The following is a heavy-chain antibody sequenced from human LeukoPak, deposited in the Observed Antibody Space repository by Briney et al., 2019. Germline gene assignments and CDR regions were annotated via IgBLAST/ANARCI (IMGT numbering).Heavy chain of an antibody. CDR1: GFTVSSKY. Sequence: GGSLRLSCAASGFTVSSKYMSWVRQAPGKGLEWVSVIYSGDTTYYADSVKGRFTISRHNPKNTLFLQMNSLRAEDTAVYYCARDSPFGGRDYWGQGTLVTVSS. V-gene: IGHV3-53*04. J-gene: IGHJ4*02. CDR3: ARDSPFGGRDY. D-gene: IGHD3-10*01. CDR2: IYSGDTT.